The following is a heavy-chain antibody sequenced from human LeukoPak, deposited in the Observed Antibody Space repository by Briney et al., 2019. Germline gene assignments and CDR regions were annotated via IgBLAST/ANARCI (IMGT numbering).Heavy chain of an antibody. Sequence: ASVKVSFTASGYTFTSYYIHLVRQAPGQGLEGMGIINPSGGSTSYTQKFRDRLTKTRVTSTSTLYMELSSLRSEATAVYYCAREPPPSYSGGREYYFDYWGQGTLVTVSS. J-gene: IGHJ4*02. V-gene: IGHV1-46*01. CDR1: GYTFTSYY. D-gene: IGHD1-26*01. CDR2: INPSGGST. CDR3: AREPPPSYSGGREYYFDY.